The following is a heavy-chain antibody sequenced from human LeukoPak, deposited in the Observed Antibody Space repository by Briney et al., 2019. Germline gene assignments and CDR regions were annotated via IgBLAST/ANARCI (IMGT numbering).Heavy chain of an antibody. CDR3: ARAYSNYQYYYYSYMRV. Sequence: SETLSLTCAVYGGSFSGYYWSWIRQPPGKGLEWIGEINHSGSTNYNPSLKSRVTISVDTSKNQFSLKLSSVTAADTAVYYCARAYSNYQYYYYSYMRVWGKATPVTFSS. J-gene: IGHJ6*03. CDR2: INHSGST. V-gene: IGHV4-34*01. CDR1: GGSFSGYY. D-gene: IGHD4-11*01.